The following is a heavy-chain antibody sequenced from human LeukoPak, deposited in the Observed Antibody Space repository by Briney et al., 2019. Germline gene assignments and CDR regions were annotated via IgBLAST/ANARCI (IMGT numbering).Heavy chain of an antibody. J-gene: IGHJ4*02. CDR1: GGSINSYY. CDR3: ARGSPTPDY. CDR2: IHYSGST. V-gene: IGHV4-59*01. D-gene: IGHD1-26*01. Sequence: PSETLSLTCTVSGGSINSYYWSWIRLPPGKGLEWIGYIHYSGSTDYSPSFKSRVTISLDTSKSQFSLKLSSVTPADTAVYYCARGSPTPDYWGQGTLVIVSS.